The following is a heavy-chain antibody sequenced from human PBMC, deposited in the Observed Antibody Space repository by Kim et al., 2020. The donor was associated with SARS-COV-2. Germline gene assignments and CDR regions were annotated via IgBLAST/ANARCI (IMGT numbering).Heavy chain of an antibody. CDR1: GFTFSSYA. D-gene: IGHD3-3*01. CDR3: AKTDFWSGCCYYYGMDV. CDR2: ISGSGGST. J-gene: IGHJ6*02. Sequence: GGSLRLSCAASGFTFSSYAMSWVRQAPGKGLEWVSAISGSGGSTYYADSVKGRFTISRDNSKNTLYLQMNSLRAEDTAVYYCAKTDFWSGCCYYYGMDVWGQGTTVTVSS. V-gene: IGHV3-23*01.